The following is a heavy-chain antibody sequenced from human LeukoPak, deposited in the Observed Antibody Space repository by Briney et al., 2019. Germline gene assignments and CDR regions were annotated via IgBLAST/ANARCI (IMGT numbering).Heavy chain of an antibody. CDR3: ARLRGYNSGDY. D-gene: IGHD5-18*01. CDR2: IYYSGST. Sequence: SETLSLTXTVSGGSISSSSYYWGWIRQPPGKGLEWIGSIYYSGSTYYNPSLKSRVTMPVDTSKNQFSLKLSSVTAADTAVYYCARLRGYNSGDYWGQGTLVTVSS. V-gene: IGHV4-39*01. J-gene: IGHJ4*02. CDR1: GGSISSSSYY.